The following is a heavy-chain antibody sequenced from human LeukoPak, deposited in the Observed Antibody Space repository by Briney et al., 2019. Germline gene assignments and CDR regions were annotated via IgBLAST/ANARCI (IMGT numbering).Heavy chain of an antibody. Sequence: GGSLRLSCAASGFTFTDYATSWVRQAPGKGLEWVSVIRGDSSSTYYADSMKGRLTISRDNSKNTLYLQMNSLRAEDTAVYYCAAHRYSGIYPYYFDYWGQGALVTVSS. CDR2: IRGDSSST. CDR3: AAHRYSGIYPYYFDY. V-gene: IGHV3-23*01. J-gene: IGHJ4*02. CDR1: GFTFTDYA. D-gene: IGHD1-26*01.